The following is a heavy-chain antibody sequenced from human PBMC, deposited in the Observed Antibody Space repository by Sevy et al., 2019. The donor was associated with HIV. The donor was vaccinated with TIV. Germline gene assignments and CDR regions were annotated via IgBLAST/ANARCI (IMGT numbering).Heavy chain of an antibody. J-gene: IGHJ6*02. CDR3: ERDLFGLGQDILTGKHGLDV. D-gene: IGHD3-9*01. CDR2: ISPDESEK. CDR1: GFTFSTYW. Sequence: GGSLRLSCGASGFTFSTYWMTWVRQGPGRGLEWVANISPDESEKYTVNSVKGRFTVSRDNAKNSLYLQMHSLRAEDTAVYYCERDLFGLGQDILTGKHGLDVWGQGTTVTVSS. V-gene: IGHV3-7*01.